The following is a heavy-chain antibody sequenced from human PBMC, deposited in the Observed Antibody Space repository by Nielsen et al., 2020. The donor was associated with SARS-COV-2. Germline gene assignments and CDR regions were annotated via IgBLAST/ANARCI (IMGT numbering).Heavy chain of an antibody. Sequence: SLKISCAASGFTFSSYEMNWVRQAPGKGLEWVSGISWNSGSIGYADSVKGRFTISRDNAKNSLYLQMNSLRAEDTALYYCANTFGTSATYGMDVWGQGTTVTVSS. J-gene: IGHJ6*02. CDR2: ISWNSGSI. CDR1: GFTFSSYE. V-gene: IGHV3-9*01. CDR3: ANTFGTSATYGMDV. D-gene: IGHD2-2*01.